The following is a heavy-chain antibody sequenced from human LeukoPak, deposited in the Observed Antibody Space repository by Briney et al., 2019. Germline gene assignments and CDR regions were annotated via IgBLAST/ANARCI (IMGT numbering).Heavy chain of an antibody. J-gene: IGHJ3*02. CDR1: GFTFSSYS. CDR3: ARAREWCSSTSCYDDAFDI. D-gene: IGHD2-2*01. CDR2: ISSSSGYI. V-gene: IGHV3-21*01. Sequence: PGGSLRLSCAASGFTFSSYSMNWVRQAPGKGLEWVSSISSSSGYIYYADSVKGRFTISRDNAKNSLYLQMNSLRAEDTAVYYCARAREWCSSTSCYDDAFDIWGQGTMVTVSS.